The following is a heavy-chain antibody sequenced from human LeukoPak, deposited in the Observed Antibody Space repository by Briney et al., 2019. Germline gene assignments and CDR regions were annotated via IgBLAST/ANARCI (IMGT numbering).Heavy chain of an antibody. CDR1: GFTFSSYS. Sequence: GGSLRLSCAASGFTFSSYSMNWVRQAPGKGLEWVSSIRSSSSYIYYADSVKGRFTISRDNAKNSLYLQMNSLRAEDTAVYYCARLTTVHPYYYYYYMDVWGKGTTVTVSS. CDR3: ARLTTVHPYYYYYYMDV. V-gene: IGHV3-21*01. CDR2: IRSSSSYI. D-gene: IGHD4-17*01. J-gene: IGHJ6*03.